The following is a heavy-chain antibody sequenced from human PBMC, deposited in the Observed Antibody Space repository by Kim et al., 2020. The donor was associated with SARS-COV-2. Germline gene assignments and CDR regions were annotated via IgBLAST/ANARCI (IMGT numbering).Heavy chain of an antibody. CDR2: ISGSGGST. CDR3: AKAGGGEGNSRDGFYAFDI. V-gene: IGHV3-23*01. CDR1: GFTFSSYA. Sequence: GGSLRLSCAASGFTFSSYAMSWVRQAPGKGLEWVSAISGSGGSTYYADSVKGRFTISRDNSKNTLYLQMNSLRAEDTAVYYCAKAGGGEGNSRDGFYAFDIWGQGTMVTVSS. D-gene: IGHD3-16*01. J-gene: IGHJ3*02.